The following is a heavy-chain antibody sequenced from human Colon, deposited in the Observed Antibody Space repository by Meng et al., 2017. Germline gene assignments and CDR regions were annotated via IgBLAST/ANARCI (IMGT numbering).Heavy chain of an antibody. Sequence: QVQLQESGPGLVKPSGTLSLTCAVSGGSINSSNWWLWVRQPPGKGLEWLGEIYRGGNTNYNPSLKSRVTLSLDKSKNQFSLRLTSVTAADTAMYYCSRGVVAGAMVWFDPWGPGTLVTVSS. D-gene: IGHD2-2*01. CDR1: GGSINSSNW. CDR3: SRGVVAGAMVWFDP. J-gene: IGHJ5*02. V-gene: IGHV4-4*02. CDR2: IYRGGNT.